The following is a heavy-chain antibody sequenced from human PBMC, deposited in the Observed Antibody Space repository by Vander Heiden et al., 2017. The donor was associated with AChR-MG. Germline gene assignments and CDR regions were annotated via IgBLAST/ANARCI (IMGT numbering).Heavy chain of an antibody. J-gene: IGHJ4*02. CDR2: IRWNSGTI. V-gene: IGHV3-9*01. CDR3: AKEGANYYFDY. Sequence: TASGFTFDDYAMHWVRQAPGKGLEWVSGIRWNSGTIGYADSVKGRFTISRDNAKNSLYLQMNSLRAEDTALYYCAKEGANYYFDYWGQGTLVTVSS. CDR1: GFTFDDYA.